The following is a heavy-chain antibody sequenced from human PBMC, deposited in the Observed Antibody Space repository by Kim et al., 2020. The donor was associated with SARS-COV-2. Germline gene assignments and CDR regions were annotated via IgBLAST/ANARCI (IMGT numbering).Heavy chain of an antibody. J-gene: IGHJ3*02. D-gene: IGHD3-3*01. CDR3: ARGSGGDFEYKNI. V-gene: IGHV1-2*06. CDR1: GYTFTGYY. Sequence: ASVKVSCKASGYTFTGYYIHWVRQAPGQGLEWMGRINPKSGGTGYAQKFQGRVTMTRDTSITTAYMELSRLTSDDTAVYYCARGSGGDFEYKNIWGRGTMVAVSS. CDR2: INPKSGGT.